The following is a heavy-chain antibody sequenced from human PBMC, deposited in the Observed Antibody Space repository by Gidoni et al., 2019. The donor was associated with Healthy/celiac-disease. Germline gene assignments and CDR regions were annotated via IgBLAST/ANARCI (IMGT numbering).Heavy chain of an antibody. CDR1: GFTFSSYA. Sequence: EVQLLESGGGLVQPGGSLRLSCAASGFTFSSYAMSWVRQAPGKGLEWVSAISGSGGSTYYADAVKGRFTSSRDNSKNTLYLQMNSLRAEDTAVYYCAKAGNSYYYYYYMDVWGKGTTVTVSS. J-gene: IGHJ6*03. CDR3: AKAGNSYYYYYYMDV. CDR2: ISGSGGST. V-gene: IGHV3-23*01. D-gene: IGHD1-7*01.